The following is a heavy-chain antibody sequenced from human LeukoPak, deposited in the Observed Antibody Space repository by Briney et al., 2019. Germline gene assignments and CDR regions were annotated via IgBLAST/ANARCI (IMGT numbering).Heavy chain of an antibody. CDR3: ARDSEPQHLNDSSGYYGHFDY. V-gene: IGHV3-21*01. Sequence: GESLTLSCAASGFTFSSSSMHWVRQPPGKGLEWVSSISTSSSYIYYPDSVKGRFTISRDNAKNSLFLQMNSLRAEDTAVYYCARDSEPQHLNDSSGYYGHFDYWGQGTLVTVSS. J-gene: IGHJ4*02. CDR1: GFTFSSSS. D-gene: IGHD3-22*01. CDR2: ISTSSSYI.